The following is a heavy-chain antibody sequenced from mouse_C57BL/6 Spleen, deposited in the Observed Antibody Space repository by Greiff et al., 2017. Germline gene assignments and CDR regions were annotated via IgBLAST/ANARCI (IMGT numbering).Heavy chain of an antibody. J-gene: IGHJ1*03. V-gene: IGHV2-2*01. Sequence: VQLQQSGPGLVQPSQSLSITSTVSGFSLTSYGVHWVRQSPGKGLEWLGVIWSGGSTDYNAAFISRLSISKDNSKSQVFFKRNNLQADDTAIYYCARGGSSYYWYFDVWGTGTTVTVSS. D-gene: IGHD1-1*01. CDR1: GFSLTSYG. CDR2: IWSGGST. CDR3: ARGGSSYYWYFDV.